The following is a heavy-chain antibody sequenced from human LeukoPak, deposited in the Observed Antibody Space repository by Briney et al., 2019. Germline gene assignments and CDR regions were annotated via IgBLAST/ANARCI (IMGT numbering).Heavy chain of an antibody. CDR1: GLTFGDYA. D-gene: IGHD2-2*01. V-gene: IGHV3-9*03. CDR2: IDWNSSNM. J-gene: IGHJ3*01. CDR3: AKDRSSTLDDAFDF. Sequence: GGSLRLSCAASGLTFGDYAMHWVRLTPGKGLEWVSGIDWNSSNMVYADSVKGRFTISRDNAKNSLYLQMSSLRAEDMALYYCAKDRSSTLDDAFDFWGQGTMVTVSS.